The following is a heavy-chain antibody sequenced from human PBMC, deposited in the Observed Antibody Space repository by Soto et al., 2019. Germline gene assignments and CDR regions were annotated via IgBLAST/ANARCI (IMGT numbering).Heavy chain of an antibody. CDR3: ARAPGDDYYYYMDV. CDR2: MNPNSGNT. CDR1: GYTFTNYD. D-gene: IGHD7-27*01. V-gene: IGHV1-8*01. J-gene: IGHJ6*03. Sequence: ASVKVSCKTSGYTFTNYDINWVRQATGQGLEWMGWMNPNSGNTAYAQKFQGRVTMTRNTSISTAYMELRSLRSEDTAIYYCARAPGDDYYYYMDVWGKGTTVTVSS.